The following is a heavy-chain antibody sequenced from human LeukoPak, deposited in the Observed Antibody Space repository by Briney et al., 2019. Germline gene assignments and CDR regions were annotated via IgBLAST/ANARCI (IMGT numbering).Heavy chain of an antibody. CDR1: GFTFSSYG. D-gene: IGHD2-15*01. CDR3: AXXXXXXXPALSYYYYYYMDV. V-gene: IGHV4-34*08. Sequence: PGGSLRLSCAASGFTFSSYGMSWVRQAPGKGLEWIGEINHSGSTNYNPSLKSRVTMSVDTSKNQFSLKLSSVTAADTAVYYFAXXXXXXXPALSYYYYYYMDVWGKGTTVTISS. CDR2: INHSGST. J-gene: IGHJ6*03.